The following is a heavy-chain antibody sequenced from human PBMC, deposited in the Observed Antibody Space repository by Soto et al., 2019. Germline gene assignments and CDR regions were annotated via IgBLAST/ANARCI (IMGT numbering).Heavy chain of an antibody. D-gene: IGHD3-3*01. J-gene: IGHJ4*02. Sequence: EASVKVSCKATGYSFKNYAVHWVRQAPGQRLEWMGFTNAGSGNTRLSQKFQCRISITRDTSASTVYLDLSSLTSEDTALYYCARDARSVSGVVTLDHWGPGTLVTVSS. V-gene: IGHV1-3*01. CDR2: TNAGSGNT. CDR1: GYSFKNYA. CDR3: ARDARSVSGVVTLDH.